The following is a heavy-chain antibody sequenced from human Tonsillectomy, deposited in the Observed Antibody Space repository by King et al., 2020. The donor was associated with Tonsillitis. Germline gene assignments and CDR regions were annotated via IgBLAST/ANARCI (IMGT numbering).Heavy chain of an antibody. CDR2: IRYDGSNK. V-gene: IGHV3-30*02. J-gene: IGHJ4*02. CDR3: AKDLDCDYPTD. Sequence: VQLVESGGGVVQPGGSLRLSCAASGFTFSSYGMHWVRQAPGKGLEWVAFIRYDGSNKYYADSVKGRFTISRDNSKNTLYLQMNSPRAEDTAVYYCAKDLDCDYPTDWGQGTLVTVSS. D-gene: IGHD4-17*01. CDR1: GFTFSSYG.